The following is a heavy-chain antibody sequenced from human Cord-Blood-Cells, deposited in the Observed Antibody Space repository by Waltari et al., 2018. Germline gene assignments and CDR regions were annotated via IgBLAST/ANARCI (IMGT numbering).Heavy chain of an antibody. CDR1: GGTFSSYA. CDR3: ASCSYGQNAFDI. CDR2: IIPIVGTA. Sequence: QVQLVQSGAGVKKPGSSVKVSCKASGGTFSSYAISWVRQAPGQGLEWMGGIIPIVGTANYAQKFQGRVTITADESTSTAYMELSSLRSEDTAVYYCASCSYGQNAFDIWGQGTMVTVSS. V-gene: IGHV1-69*01. D-gene: IGHD5-18*01. J-gene: IGHJ3*02.